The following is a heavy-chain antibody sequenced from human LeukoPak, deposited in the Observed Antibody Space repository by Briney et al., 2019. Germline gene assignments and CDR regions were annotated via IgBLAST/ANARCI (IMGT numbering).Heavy chain of an antibody. V-gene: IGHV3-33*06. J-gene: IGHJ4*02. CDR2: IWHDGSNK. CDR3: ANNFDY. Sequence: GGSLRLSCAASGFTFSNYGMHWVRQAPGKGLEWVAVIWHDGSNKYYADSVKGRFTISRDNSKNTLYLQMNSLRAEDTAVYYCANNFDYWGQGTLDTVSS. CDR1: GFTFSNYG.